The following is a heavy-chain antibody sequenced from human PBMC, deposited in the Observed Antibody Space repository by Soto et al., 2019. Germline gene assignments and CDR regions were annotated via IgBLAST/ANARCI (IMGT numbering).Heavy chain of an antibody. CDR2: ISAYNGNT. Sequence: ASVKVSCKASGYTFTSYGISWGRQAPGQGLEWMGWISAYNGNTNYAQKLQGRVTMTTDTSTSTAYLELRSLRSDDTTEYYGARDVRSYYYDGMDVWGQGTTVTVSS. V-gene: IGHV1-18*01. J-gene: IGHJ6*02. CDR1: GYTFTSYG. CDR3: ARDVRSYYYDGMDV.